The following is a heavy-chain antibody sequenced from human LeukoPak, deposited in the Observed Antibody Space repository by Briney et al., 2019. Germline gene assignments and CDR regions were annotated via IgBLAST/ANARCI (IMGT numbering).Heavy chain of an antibody. Sequence: PSETLSLTCAVYGGSFSGYYSSWIRQPPGKGLEWIGEINHSGSTNYNPSLKSRVTISVDTSKNQFSLKLSSVTAADTAAYYCARDGFSYYGSARGWFDPWGQGTLVTVSS. J-gene: IGHJ5*02. V-gene: IGHV4-34*01. CDR2: INHSGST. CDR3: ARDGFSYYGSARGWFDP. D-gene: IGHD3-10*01. CDR1: GGSFSGYY.